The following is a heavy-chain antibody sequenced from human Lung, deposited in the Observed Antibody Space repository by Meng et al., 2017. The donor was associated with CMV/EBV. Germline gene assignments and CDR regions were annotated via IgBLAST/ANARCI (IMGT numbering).Heavy chain of an antibody. V-gene: IGHV4-4*07. CDR1: GASMNNYS. CDR2: ISTSGSI. J-gene: IGHJ4*02. D-gene: IGHD6-19*01. Sequence: VDLQEPVPGVVTSSEPLSLTCTASGASMNNYSWGWIRQSAGKGLEWIGRISTSGSIHYNPSLTSRVTLSVDTSKNQISLQLSSVTAADTAVYYCARAVADTANFDYWGQGTLVTVSS. CDR3: ARAVADTANFDY.